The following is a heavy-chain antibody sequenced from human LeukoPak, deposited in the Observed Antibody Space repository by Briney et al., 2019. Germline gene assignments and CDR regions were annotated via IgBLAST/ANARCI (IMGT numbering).Heavy chain of an antibody. CDR2: INSDGSST. CDR1: GFTFSSYW. D-gene: IGHD6-13*01. Sequence: PGGSLRLSCAASGFTFSSYWMHWVRQAPGKGLEWVSRINSDGSSTSYADSVKGRFTISRDNAKNTLYLQMNSLRAEDTAVYYCARGSSSSSWTLDYWGQGTLVTVSS. CDR3: ARGSSSSSWTLDY. V-gene: IGHV3-74*01. J-gene: IGHJ4*02.